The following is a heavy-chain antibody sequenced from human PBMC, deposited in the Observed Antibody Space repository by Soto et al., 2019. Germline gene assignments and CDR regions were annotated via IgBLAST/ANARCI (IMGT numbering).Heavy chain of an antibody. CDR3: AKDEYYYSRSGYYILAS. CDR1: GFTFSAYG. J-gene: IGHJ4*02. V-gene: IGHV3-30*18. D-gene: IGHD3-22*01. CDR2: ISHDGTNK. Sequence: GSLRLSCEVSGFTFSAYGMHWVRQAPGKGLEWVAAISHDGTNKNYGDSVKGRFTISRDNSKKTLYLQMNSLRPEDTALYYCAKDEYYYSRSGYYILASWGQGTLVTVSS.